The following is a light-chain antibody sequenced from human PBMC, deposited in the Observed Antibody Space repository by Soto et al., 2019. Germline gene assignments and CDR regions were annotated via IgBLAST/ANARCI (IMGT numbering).Light chain of an antibody. Sequence: DIQMTQSPSTLSASVGDRVTITCRASQSISGWLAWYQQKPGKDPKLLIYDVSSLESGVPSRFSGSGSGTEFTLAISSLQPDDFATYYCQQYNSYPWTFGQGTKVDI. V-gene: IGKV1-5*01. CDR1: QSISGW. J-gene: IGKJ1*01. CDR2: DVS. CDR3: QQYNSYPWT.